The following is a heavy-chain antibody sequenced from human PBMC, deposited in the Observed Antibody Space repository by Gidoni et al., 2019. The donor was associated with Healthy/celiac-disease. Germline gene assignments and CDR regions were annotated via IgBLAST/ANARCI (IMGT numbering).Heavy chain of an antibody. CDR1: GGSVSSGSYY. J-gene: IGHJ5*02. CDR2: IYYSGST. V-gene: IGHV4-61*01. CDR3: AGDYHGWFDP. Sequence: QVQLQESGPGLVKPSETLSLTCTVSGGSVSSGSYYWSWIRQPPGKGLEWIGYIYYSGSTNYNPSLKSRVTISVDTSKNQFSLKLSSVTAADTAVYYCAGDYHGWFDPWGQGTLVTVSS. D-gene: IGHD4-17*01.